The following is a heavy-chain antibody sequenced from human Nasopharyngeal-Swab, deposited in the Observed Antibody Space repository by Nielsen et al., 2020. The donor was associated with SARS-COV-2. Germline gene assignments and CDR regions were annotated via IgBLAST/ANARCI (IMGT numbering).Heavy chain of an antibody. CDR3: AKDFNVDTAMVTCYYGMDV. J-gene: IGHJ6*02. D-gene: IGHD5-18*01. Sequence: GGSLRLSCAASGFTFDDYAMHWVRQAPGKGLEWVSGISWNSGTTGYADSVKGRFTISRDNAKSSLYLQMNSLRAEDTALYYCAKDFNVDTAMVTCYYGMDVWGQGTTVTVSS. CDR1: GFTFDDYA. CDR2: ISWNSGTT. V-gene: IGHV3-9*01.